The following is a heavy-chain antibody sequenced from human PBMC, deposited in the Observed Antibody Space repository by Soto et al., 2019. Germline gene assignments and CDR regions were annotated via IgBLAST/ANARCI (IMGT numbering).Heavy chain of an antibody. V-gene: IGHV1-8*01. CDR1: GYTFGNND. J-gene: IGHJ5*02. Sequence: SVKVSCKASGYTFGNNDISWVRQATGQGLEWMGWMNPNSGNTGYAQKFQGRVSMTRNTSITTAYLELSSLRSDDTAIYYCARMATSGTLNWFDPWGQGTLVTVS. CDR2: MNPNSGNT. CDR3: ARMATSGTLNWFDP.